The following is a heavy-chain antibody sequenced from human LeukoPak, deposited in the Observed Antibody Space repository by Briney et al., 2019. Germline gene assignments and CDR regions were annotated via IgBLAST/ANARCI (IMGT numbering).Heavy chain of an antibody. V-gene: IGHV4-4*02. CDR1: GGSISSSNW. CDR3: ARGRETSPDY. CDR2: IYHSGST. J-gene: IGHJ4*02. D-gene: IGHD4-11*01. Sequence: SETLSLTCAVSGGSISSSNWWSWVRQPPGQGLEWIGEIYHSGSTNYNPSLKSRVTISVDTSKNQFSLKLSSVTAADTAVYYCARGRETSPDYWGQGTLVTVSS.